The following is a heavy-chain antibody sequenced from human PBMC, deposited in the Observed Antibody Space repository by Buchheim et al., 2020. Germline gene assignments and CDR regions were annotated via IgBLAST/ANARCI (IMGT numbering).Heavy chain of an antibody. CDR3: AKDKWNGDYYFDY. V-gene: IGHV3-23*01. J-gene: IGHJ4*02. Sequence: EVQLLESGGGLIQPGGSLRLSCEASGFPLRTYAMSWVRQAPGKGPEWVSGISGSGDNIFYADSVKGRFTISRDNSKNTLYLQMNNLRVEDTAIYYCAKDKWNGDYYFDYWGQGTL. CDR2: ISGSGDNI. D-gene: IGHD4-17*01. CDR1: GFPLRTYA.